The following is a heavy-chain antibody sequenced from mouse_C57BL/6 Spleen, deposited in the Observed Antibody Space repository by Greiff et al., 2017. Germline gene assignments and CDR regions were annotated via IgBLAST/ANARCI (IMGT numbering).Heavy chain of an antibody. CDR1: GYTFTDYY. CDR2: IGPGSGSA. CDR3: AREDDYDAMYY. Sequence: QVHVKQSGAELVKPGASVKISCKASGYTFTDYYINWVKQRPGQGLEWIGKIGPGSGSAYYNEKFKGKATLTADKSSSTAYMQLSSLPSEDSAVYCCAREDDYDAMYYWGQGTSVTVSS. V-gene: IGHV1-77*01. J-gene: IGHJ4*01.